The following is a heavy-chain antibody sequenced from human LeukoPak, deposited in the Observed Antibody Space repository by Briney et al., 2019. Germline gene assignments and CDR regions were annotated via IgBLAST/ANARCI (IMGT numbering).Heavy chain of an antibody. Sequence: GGSLRLSCAASGFTVNNNYMGWVRQAPGKALEWVSGINGSGGRTYYAVSVKGRFTISRDNSKNTLYLQMNSLRAEDTAIYYCAKDPFFDYWGQGTLVTVSS. V-gene: IGHV3-23*01. CDR3: AKDPFFDY. CDR2: INGSGGRT. J-gene: IGHJ4*02. CDR1: GFTVNNNY.